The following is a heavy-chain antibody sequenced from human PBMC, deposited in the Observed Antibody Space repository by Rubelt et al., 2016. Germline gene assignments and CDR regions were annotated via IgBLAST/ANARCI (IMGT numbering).Heavy chain of an antibody. CDR1: GGTFSSYA. CDR2: MNPDSGIA. CDR3: ARGTGDLDY. J-gene: IGHJ4*02. D-gene: IGHD7-27*01. V-gene: IGHV1-8*02. Sequence: QVQLVQSGAEVKKPGSSVKVSCTASGGTFSSYAISCVRQATGQGLEWMGWMNPDSGIADFAQKFQGRVAMTRNTSISTAYMELSGLRSEDTAVYYCARGTGDLDYWGQGALVTVSS.